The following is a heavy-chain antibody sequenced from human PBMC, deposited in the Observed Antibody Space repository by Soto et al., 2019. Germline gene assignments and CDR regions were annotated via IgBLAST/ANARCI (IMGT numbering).Heavy chain of an antibody. CDR2: IYWDNDK. V-gene: IGHV2-5*02. D-gene: IGHD3-16*01. J-gene: IGHJ3*02. Sequence: QITLKESAPTLVQPSETLTLTCTFSGFSLIPVGVGVGWIRQPPGKALEWVAVIYWDNDKRYNPSLNSRLSITKDTARNQVVRTMTNMDPVDTGTYFCAHLTITYGGGIGLDAFDTGGQGTLVTVSS. CDR3: AHLTITYGGGIGLDAFDT. CDR1: GFSLIPVGVG.